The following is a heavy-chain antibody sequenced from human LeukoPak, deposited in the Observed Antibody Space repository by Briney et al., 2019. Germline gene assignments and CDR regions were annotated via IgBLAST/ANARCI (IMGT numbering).Heavy chain of an antibody. CDR1: GFTFSSYS. CDR2: ISSSSSYI. V-gene: IGHV3-21*01. J-gene: IGHJ1*01. Sequence: GGSLRLSCAASGFTFSSYSMNWVRQAPGKGLEWVSSISSSSSYIYYADSVKGRFTISRDNAENSLYLQMNSLRAEDTAVYYCARDTLRYYDSSGYFQHWGQGTLVTVSS. CDR3: ARDTLRYYDSSGYFQH. D-gene: IGHD3-22*01.